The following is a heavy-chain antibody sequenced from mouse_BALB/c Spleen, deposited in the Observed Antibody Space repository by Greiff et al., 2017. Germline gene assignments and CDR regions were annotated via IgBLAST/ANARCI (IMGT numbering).Heavy chain of an antibody. D-gene: IGHD1-1*01. Sequence: EVHLVESGPGLVKPSQSLSLTCTVTGYSITSDYAWNWIRQFPGNKLEWMGYISYSGSTSYNPSLKSRISITRDTSKNQFFLQLNSVTTEDTATYYCARPYYYGTPWFAYWGQGTLVTVSA. V-gene: IGHV3-2*02. CDR3: ARPYYYGTPWFAY. J-gene: IGHJ3*01. CDR2: ISYSGST. CDR1: GYSITSDYA.